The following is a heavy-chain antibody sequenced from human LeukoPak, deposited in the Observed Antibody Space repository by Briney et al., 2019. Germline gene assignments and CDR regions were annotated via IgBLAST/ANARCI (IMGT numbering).Heavy chain of an antibody. J-gene: IGHJ4*02. CDR3: ARAPYGDYGLYYFDY. V-gene: IGHV3-66*02. CDR1: GFTVSSNY. CDR2: IYSGGST. D-gene: IGHD4-17*01. Sequence: GGSLRLSCAASGFTVSSNYMSWVRQAPGKGLGWVSVIYSGGSTYYADSVKGRFTISRDNSKNTLYLQMNSLRAEDTAVYYCARAPYGDYGLYYFDYWGQGTLVTVSS.